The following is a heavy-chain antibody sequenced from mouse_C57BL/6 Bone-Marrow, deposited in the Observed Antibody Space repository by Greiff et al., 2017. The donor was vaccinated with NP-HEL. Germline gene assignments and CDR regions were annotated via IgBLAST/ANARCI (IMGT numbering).Heavy chain of an antibody. D-gene: IGHD2-3*01. CDR2: INPNNGGT. V-gene: IGHV1-26*01. CDR1: GYTFTDYY. J-gene: IGHJ4*01. CDR3: ARDGYPYTMDY. Sequence: SGPELVKPGASVKISCKASGYTFTDYYMNWVKQSHGKSLEWIGDINPNNGGTSYNQKFKGKATLTVDKSSSTAYMELLSLTSEDSAVYYCARDGYPYTMDYWGQGTSVTVSS.